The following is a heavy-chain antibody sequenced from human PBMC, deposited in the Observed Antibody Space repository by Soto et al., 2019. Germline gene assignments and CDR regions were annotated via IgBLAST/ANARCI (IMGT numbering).Heavy chain of an antibody. CDR3: AGDHRGAYYDFWSGRSGYSGRFDY. V-gene: IGHV3-30-3*01. D-gene: IGHD3-3*01. Sequence: QVQLVESGGGVVQPGRSLRLSCVASGFTFSSYTMHWVRQAPGKGLEWVAVISYDGTNKYYADSVKGRFTISRDNSKNTLFLQMNSLIAEDTAVYYCAGDHRGAYYDFWSGRSGYSGRFDYWGQGTLVTVSS. J-gene: IGHJ4*02. CDR1: GFTFSSYT. CDR2: ISYDGTNK.